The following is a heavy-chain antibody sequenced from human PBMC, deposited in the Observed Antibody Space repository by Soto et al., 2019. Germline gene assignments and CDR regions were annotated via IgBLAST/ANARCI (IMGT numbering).Heavy chain of an antibody. CDR3: ARGALDCTNGVCHDY. Sequence: SETLSLTCTVSGGSVSSGSYYCRWIRQPPGKGLEWIGYIYYSGSTSYNPSLKSRVTISVDTSKNQFSLKLSSVTAADTAVYYCARGALDCTNGVCHDYWAQGTLVPVSS. CDR2: IYYSGST. CDR1: GGSVSSGSYY. D-gene: IGHD2-8*01. J-gene: IGHJ4*02. V-gene: IGHV4-61*01.